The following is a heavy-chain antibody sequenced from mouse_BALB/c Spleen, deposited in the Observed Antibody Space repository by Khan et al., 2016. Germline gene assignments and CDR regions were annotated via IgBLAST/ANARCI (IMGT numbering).Heavy chain of an antibody. CDR2: INPNNGGS. Sequence: VRLQQSGPDLVKPGASVKISCKAAGYSFTGYYMYWVKQSHEKSLEWIGRINPNNGGSYSNQKFKGKAILTVDKSSSTAYMELRSLTSDDSAVCYCLRDAMDYWGQGTSVTVSS. J-gene: IGHJ4*01. CDR3: LRDAMDY. V-gene: IGHV1-18*01. D-gene: IGHD1-1*01. CDR1: GYSFTGYY.